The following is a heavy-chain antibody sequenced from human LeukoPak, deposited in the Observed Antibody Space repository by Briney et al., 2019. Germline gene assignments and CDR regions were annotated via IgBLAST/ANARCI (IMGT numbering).Heavy chain of an antibody. D-gene: IGHD3-10*01. CDR1: GYPFSGYY. CDR2: INPETGAT. J-gene: IGHJ4*02. Sequence: ASVKVSCKASGYPFSGYYIHWVRQGPGQGLEWLGWINPETGATKYAQRFEGRVTLTRDTSVTTVHMELSGLRSDDSAVYYCARENLNYYGSGSYLYWGQGSQVTVS. V-gene: IGHV1-2*02. CDR3: ARENLNYYGSGSYLY.